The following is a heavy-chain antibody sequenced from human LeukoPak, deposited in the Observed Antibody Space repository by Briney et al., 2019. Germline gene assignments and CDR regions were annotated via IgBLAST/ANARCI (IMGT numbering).Heavy chain of an antibody. V-gene: IGHV1-58*01. J-gene: IGHJ4*02. CDR1: GFTFTSSA. D-gene: IGHD3-3*01. Sequence: ASVKVSCKASGFTFTSSAVQWVRQARGQRLEWIGWIVVGSGNTNYAQKFQERVTITRDMSTSTAYMELSSLRSEDTAVYYCAAGGDFWSGYFFDYWGQGTLVTVSS. CDR2: IVVGSGNT. CDR3: AAGGDFWSGYFFDY.